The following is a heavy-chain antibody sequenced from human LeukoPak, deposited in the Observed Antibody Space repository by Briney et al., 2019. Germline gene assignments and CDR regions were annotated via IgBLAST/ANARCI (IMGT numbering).Heavy chain of an antibody. CDR3: ARGGRVSRGYYYFGSFAG. Sequence: ASVKVSCKASGYTFTSYDINWVRQATGQGLEWMGWMNPNSGNTGYAQKFQGRVTMTRNTSISTAYMELSSLRSEDTAVYFCARGGRVSRGYYYFGSFAGWGQGTLVTVSS. J-gene: IGHJ4*02. D-gene: IGHD3-22*01. CDR2: MNPNSGNT. CDR1: GYTFTSYD. V-gene: IGHV1-8*01.